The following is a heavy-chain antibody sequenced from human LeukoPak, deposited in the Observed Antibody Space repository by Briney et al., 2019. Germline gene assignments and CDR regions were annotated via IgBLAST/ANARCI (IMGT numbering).Heavy chain of an antibody. V-gene: IGHV3-48*02. CDR2: ISSSSSTI. CDR1: GFTFSSYS. Sequence: GGSLRLSCAASGFTFSSYSMSWVRQAPGKGLDWVSYISSSSSTIYYADSVKGRFTISRDNAKNSLYLQMNSLRDEDTAVYYCARESAATFDYWGQGTLVTVSS. D-gene: IGHD2-15*01. CDR3: ARESAATFDY. J-gene: IGHJ4*02.